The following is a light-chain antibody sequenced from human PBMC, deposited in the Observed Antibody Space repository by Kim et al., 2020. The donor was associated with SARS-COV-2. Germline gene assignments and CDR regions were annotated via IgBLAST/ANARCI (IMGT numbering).Light chain of an antibody. CDR1: ERVRDN. V-gene: IGKV3D-15*01. Sequence: SPGERAPRSCRASERVRDNLARYHKRPGQAPRLLIYEASTRATGIPARFSGSGSGTEFTLTISSLQSEDFALYYCQQYDDWPPLTFGGGTKVDIK. J-gene: IGKJ4*01. CDR2: EAS. CDR3: QQYDDWPPLT.